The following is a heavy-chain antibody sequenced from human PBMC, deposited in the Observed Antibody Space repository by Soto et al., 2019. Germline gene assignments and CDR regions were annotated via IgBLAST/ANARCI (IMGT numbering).Heavy chain of an antibody. V-gene: IGHV1-46*01. D-gene: IGHD2-2*01. CDR1: GYTFTSYY. CDR3: AREGSCSSTSCYSGMDV. J-gene: IGHJ6*02. Sequence: ASVKVSCKASGYTFTSYYMHWERQAPGQGLEWMGIINPSGVSTSYAQKFQGRVTMTRDTSTSTVYMELSSLRSEDTAVYYCAREGSCSSTSCYSGMDVWGQGTTVPVSS. CDR2: INPSGVST.